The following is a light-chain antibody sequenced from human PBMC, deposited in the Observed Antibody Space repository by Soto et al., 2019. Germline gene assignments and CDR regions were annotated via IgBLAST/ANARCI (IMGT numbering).Light chain of an antibody. V-gene: IGKV1-33*01. Sequence: DIQMTQSPSSLSASVGDRVTITCQASQDITNYLSWYQQKPGKAPELLIYDASNLETGVPSRFSGSGSGTDFTFTISILQPEDTATYYCQKYDNLPFTFCPGTKVDIK. CDR1: QDITNY. CDR3: QKYDNLPFT. CDR2: DAS. J-gene: IGKJ3*01.